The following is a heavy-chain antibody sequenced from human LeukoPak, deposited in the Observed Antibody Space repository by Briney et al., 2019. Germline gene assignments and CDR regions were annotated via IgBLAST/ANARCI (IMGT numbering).Heavy chain of an antibody. D-gene: IGHD4-23*01. Sequence: ASVKVSCKASGYTFTSYAMDWVRQAPGQGLEWMGWINTNTGNPTYAQGFTGRFVFSLDTSVSTAYLQISSLKAEDTAVYYCARGTQLRRNSDLLGYWGQGTLVTVSS. CDR2: INTNTGNP. CDR3: ARGTQLRRNSDLLGY. CDR1: GYTFTSYA. J-gene: IGHJ4*02. V-gene: IGHV7-4-1*02.